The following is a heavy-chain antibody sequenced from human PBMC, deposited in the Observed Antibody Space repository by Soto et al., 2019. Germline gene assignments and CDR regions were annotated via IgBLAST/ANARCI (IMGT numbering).Heavy chain of an antibody. Sequence: QLQLQESGPGLVKPSETLSLTCTVSGGSINDDTYYRRWIRQPPGKGLEWIGRIYYSGTSSYNPSLKSRATPSGDTTKQKVSLRLRSVTAADTAVYYWARLPCHSPNCVPPDPWGQGTLVIVSS. D-gene: IGHD1-1*01. CDR1: GGSINDDTYY. J-gene: IGHJ5*02. V-gene: IGHV4-39*01. CDR3: ARLPCHSPNCVPPDP. CDR2: IYYSGTS.